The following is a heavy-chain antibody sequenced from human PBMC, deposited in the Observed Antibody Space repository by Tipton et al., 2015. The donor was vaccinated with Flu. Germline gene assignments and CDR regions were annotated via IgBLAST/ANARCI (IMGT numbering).Heavy chain of an antibody. V-gene: IGHV4-38-2*01. CDR2: IYHTGST. CDR1: GYSISSGYY. D-gene: IGHD5-18*01. CDR3: ALRAYTSAQTHV. Sequence: TLSLTCGVSGYSISSGYYWSWIRQPPGKGLEWIGSIYHTGSTYYNLSLQSRVTISVDTSKNQFSLRLSSVAAAETAIYYCALRAYTSAQTHVWGQGTTVIVSS. J-gene: IGHJ6*02.